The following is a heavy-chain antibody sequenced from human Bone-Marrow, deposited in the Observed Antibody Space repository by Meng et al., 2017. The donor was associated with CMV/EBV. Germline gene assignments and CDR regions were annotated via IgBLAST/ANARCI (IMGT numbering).Heavy chain of an antibody. V-gene: IGHV3-7*01. CDR3: ASSKGFWSGFEDYFDY. D-gene: IGHD3-3*01. Sequence: GGSLRLSCAASGFTFSSYWMSWVRQAPGKGLEWVANIKQDGSEKYYVDSVKGRFTISRDNAKNSLYLQMNSLRAEDTAVYYCASSKGFWSGFEDYFDYWGQGTLVTVSS. J-gene: IGHJ4*02. CDR1: GFTFSSYW. CDR2: IKQDGSEK.